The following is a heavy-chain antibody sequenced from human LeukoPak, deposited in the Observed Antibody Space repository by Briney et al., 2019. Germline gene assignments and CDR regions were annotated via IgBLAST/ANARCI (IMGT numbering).Heavy chain of an antibody. J-gene: IGHJ4*02. CDR2: ISWNSGSI. CDR1: RFTLDDYA. CDR3: AKDNYYDSSGYFGY. Sequence: GGSLRLSRAASRFTLDDYAMHWVRQAPGKGLEWVSGISWNSGSIGYADSVKGRFTISRDNAKNSLYLQMNSLRAEDTALYYCAKDNYYDSSGYFGYWGQGTLVTVSS. V-gene: IGHV3-9*01. D-gene: IGHD3-22*01.